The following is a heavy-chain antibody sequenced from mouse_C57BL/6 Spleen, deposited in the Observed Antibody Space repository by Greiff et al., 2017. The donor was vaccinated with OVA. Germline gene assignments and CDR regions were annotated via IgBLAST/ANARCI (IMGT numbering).Heavy chain of an antibody. D-gene: IGHD2-4*01. CDR1: GYAFSSSW. CDR3: ASYDYDGGPWFAY. V-gene: IGHV1-82*01. J-gene: IGHJ3*01. CDR2: IYPGDGDT. Sequence: VQLQQSGPELVKPGASVKISCRASGYAFSSSWMNWVKQRPGKGLEWIGRIYPGDGDTNYNGKFKGKATLTADKSSSTAYMQLSSLTSEDSAVYFCASYDYDGGPWFAYWGQGTLVTVSA.